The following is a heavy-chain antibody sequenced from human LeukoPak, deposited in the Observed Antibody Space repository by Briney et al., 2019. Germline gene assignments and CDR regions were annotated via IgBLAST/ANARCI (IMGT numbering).Heavy chain of an antibody. CDR3: ARGVGGVREGFDI. D-gene: IGHD1-26*01. CDR2: IFNSGSS. J-gene: IGHJ3*02. Sequence: SETLSLTCTVSGGSVSSESYHWSWLRQPPGKGLGWIAYIFNSGSSNYNPSLKSRVTISVDTSKNQFSLKVNSVTVADTAQYHCARGVGGVREGFDIWGQGTMVTVSS. V-gene: IGHV4-61*01. CDR1: GGSVSSESYH.